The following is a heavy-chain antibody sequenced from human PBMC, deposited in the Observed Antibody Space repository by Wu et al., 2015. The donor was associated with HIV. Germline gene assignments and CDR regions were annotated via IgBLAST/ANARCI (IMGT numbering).Heavy chain of an antibody. D-gene: IGHD3-9*01. Sequence: QVQLVQSGAELKKPGASVKVSCKASKYIFTAYYLHWIRQAPGQGLEWMGWINPSNGGTNFAQKFQGRVTMTKDTSIGTVYMEISRLTSDDTAVYYCARDRHFLLGSPNPPGDPSPLNNWGRGNTGHRLL. CDR2: INPSNGGT. CDR3: ARDRHFLLGSPNPPGDPSPLNN. J-gene: IGHJ4*02. CDR1: KYIFTAYY. V-gene: IGHV1-2*02.